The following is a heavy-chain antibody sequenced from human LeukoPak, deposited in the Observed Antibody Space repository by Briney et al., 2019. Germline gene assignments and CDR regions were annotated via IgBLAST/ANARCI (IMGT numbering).Heavy chain of an antibody. Sequence: GRSLRLSCAASGFTFSSYGMHWVRQAPGKGLEWVAVISYDGSNKYYADSVKGRFTISRDNSKNMLYLQMNSLRAEDTAVYYCAKGDVDTAMVRGYWGQGTLVTVSS. CDR1: GFTFSSYG. CDR3: AKGDVDTAMVRGY. D-gene: IGHD5-18*01. CDR2: ISYDGSNK. V-gene: IGHV3-30*18. J-gene: IGHJ4*02.